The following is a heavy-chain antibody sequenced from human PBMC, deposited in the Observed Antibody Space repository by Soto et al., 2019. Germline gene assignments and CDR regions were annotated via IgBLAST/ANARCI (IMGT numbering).Heavy chain of an antibody. CDR1: GVSITSYF. CDR3: ARYSNWFDP. V-gene: IGHV4-30-4*01. Sequence: TSETLSLTCTVSGVSITSYFWSWIRQTPGKGLEWIGYIYYSGSTYYNPSLKSRVTISVDTSKNQFSLKLSSVTAADTAVYYCARYSNWFDPWGQGTLVTVSS. D-gene: IGHD2-15*01. CDR2: IYYSGST. J-gene: IGHJ5*02.